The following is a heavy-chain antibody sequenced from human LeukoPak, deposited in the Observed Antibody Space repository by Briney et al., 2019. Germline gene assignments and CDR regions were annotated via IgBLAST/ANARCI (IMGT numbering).Heavy chain of an antibody. CDR2: ITGSGGST. J-gene: IGHJ4*02. CDR3: AKAGRCTDMVFDY. D-gene: IGHD5-18*01. Sequence: PGASLRLSCAASGFTFSTYAMSRVRQAPGKGLEWVSSITGSGGSTYYADSVKGRFTISRDNSKNTLYLQTNSLRAEDTAVYYCAKAGRCTDMVFDYWGQGTLVTVSS. CDR1: GFTFSTYA. V-gene: IGHV3-23*01.